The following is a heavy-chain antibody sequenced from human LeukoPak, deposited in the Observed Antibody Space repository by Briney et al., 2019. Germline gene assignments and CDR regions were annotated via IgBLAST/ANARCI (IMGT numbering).Heavy chain of an antibody. Sequence: PSETLSLTCSVSGDSINSNYWSWMRQPPGKGLELIGYTYYGGSTNYNPSLKSRVSMSVDTSKNQFSLNLSSVTAADTAVYHCARLLTGCPGGRCRAHFDYWGQGTLVTVSS. J-gene: IGHJ4*02. CDR3: ARLLTGCPGGRCRAHFDY. CDR2: TYYGGST. V-gene: IGHV4-59*01. CDR1: GDSINSNY. D-gene: IGHD2-15*01.